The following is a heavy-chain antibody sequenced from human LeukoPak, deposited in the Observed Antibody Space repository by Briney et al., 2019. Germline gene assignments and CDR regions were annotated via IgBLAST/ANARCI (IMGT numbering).Heavy chain of an antibody. CDR3: ARAYGSGYVY. D-gene: IGHD3-10*01. J-gene: IGHJ4*02. CDR1: GLTLSSYW. Sequence: GGSLRLSCAASGLTLSSYWMHWVRQAPGKGPVWVSSISSDASITNYADSVKGRFTISRDNAKNTLYLQMNSLRVEDTAVYHCARAYGSGYVYWGQGTLVTVSS. CDR2: ISSDASIT. V-gene: IGHV3-74*01.